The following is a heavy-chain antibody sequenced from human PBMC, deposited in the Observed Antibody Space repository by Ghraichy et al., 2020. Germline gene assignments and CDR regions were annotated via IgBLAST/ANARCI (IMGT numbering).Heavy chain of an antibody. J-gene: IGHJ3*02. CDR1: DGSISSSY. D-gene: IGHD3-10*01. CDR2: VSSSRST. CDR3: ASHVRGEPDLVSRDAFDI. Sequence: SETLSLTCFVSDGSISSSYWSWIRQPPGKGLEWLGYVSSSRSTIYNPSLKSRATMSVDTSKNQISLNLTSVTAADTAVYYCASHVRGEPDLVSRDAFDIWVPDNMFTVSA. V-gene: IGHV4-59*12.